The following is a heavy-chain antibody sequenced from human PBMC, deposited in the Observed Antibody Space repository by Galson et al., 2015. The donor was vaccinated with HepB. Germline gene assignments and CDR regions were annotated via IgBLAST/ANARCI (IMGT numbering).Heavy chain of an antibody. CDR1: EFIFSRYS. V-gene: IGHV3-21*01. CDR3: ARSGAAAGTGLLSMDV. Sequence: SLRLSCAVSEFIFSRYSMNWVRQAPGKGLEWVTSISSRSSYIFYADSVKGRFTVSRENAKNSLYLQMNSLRAGDTAVYYCARSGAAAGTGLLSMDVWGQGTTVTVSS. J-gene: IGHJ6*02. CDR2: ISSRSSYI. D-gene: IGHD6-13*01.